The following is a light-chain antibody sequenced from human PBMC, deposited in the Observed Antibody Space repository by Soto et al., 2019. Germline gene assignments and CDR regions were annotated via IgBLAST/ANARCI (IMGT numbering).Light chain of an antibody. V-gene: IGLV2-11*01. CDR3: CSYGGTYTFVV. J-gene: IGLJ2*01. CDR1: SSDFGGYNY. CDR2: DVN. Sequence: QSALTQPRSVSGSPGQSVTISCTGTSSDFGGYNYVSWYQHHPGKAPKLMIYDVNKWPSGVPDRFSGSKSGNTASLTISGLQAEDEAHYYCCSYGGTYTFVVFGGGTKLTVL.